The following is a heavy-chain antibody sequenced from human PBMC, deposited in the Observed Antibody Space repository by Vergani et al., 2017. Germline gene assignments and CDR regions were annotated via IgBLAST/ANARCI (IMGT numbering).Heavy chain of an antibody. V-gene: IGHV4-38-2*02. CDR3: ARALGHCTGGNCFPNYYFEY. D-gene: IGHD2-8*02. CDR1: GYSITSGHY. CDR2: VFHNVTT. J-gene: IGHJ4*02. Sequence: QVQLQESGPGLVKPSETLSLTCSVSGYSITSGHYWDWIRQPPGKGLEWIGSVFHNVTTYYSPSLKSRVTILVDTSKNQFSLKLSSVTAADTAVYYCARALGHCTGGNCFPNYYFEYWGQGTLVTVSS.